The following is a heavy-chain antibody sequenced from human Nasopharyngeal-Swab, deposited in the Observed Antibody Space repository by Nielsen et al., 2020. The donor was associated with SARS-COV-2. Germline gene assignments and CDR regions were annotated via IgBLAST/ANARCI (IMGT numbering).Heavy chain of an antibody. CDR3: SILGSPLAVPAWGFDY. V-gene: IGHV4-39*01. J-gene: IGHJ4*02. CDR1: GGSISSSSYY. D-gene: IGHD6-19*01. Sequence: SETLSLTCTVFGGSISSSSYYWGWIRQPPGKGLEWIGAIYYSGSTYYNPSLKSRVTISVDMSKNQFSLKLNSMTAADTSLFFFSILGSPLAVPAWGFDYWGQGTLVTVSS. CDR2: IYYSGST.